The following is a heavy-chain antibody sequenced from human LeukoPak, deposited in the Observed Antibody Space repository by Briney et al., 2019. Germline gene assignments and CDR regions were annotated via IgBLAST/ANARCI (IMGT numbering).Heavy chain of an antibody. J-gene: IGHJ6*02. CDR2: ISYDGSNK. D-gene: IGHD4-17*01. V-gene: IGHV3-30*18. CDR3: AKEFREDYGDYAEESLDV. Sequence: GGSLRLSCAASGSTFSSYGMHWVRQAPGKGLEWVAVISYDGSNKYYADSVKGRFTISRDNSKNTLYLQMNSLRAEDTAVYYCAKEFREDYGDYAEESLDVWGQGTTVTVS. CDR1: GSTFSSYG.